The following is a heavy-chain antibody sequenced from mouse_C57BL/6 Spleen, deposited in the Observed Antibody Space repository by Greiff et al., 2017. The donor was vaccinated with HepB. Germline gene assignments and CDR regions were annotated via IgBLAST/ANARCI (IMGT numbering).Heavy chain of an antibody. D-gene: IGHD2-1*01. V-gene: IGHV14-2*01. Sequence: LVESGAELVKPGASVKLSCTASGFNIKDYYMHWVKQRTEQGLEWIGRIDPEDGETKYAPKFQGKATITADTYSNTAYLQLSSRTSEDTAVYYCARGNYVCYCAMDYWGQGTSVNGSS. CDR1: GFNIKDYY. CDR2: IDPEDGET. J-gene: IGHJ4*01. CDR3: ARGNYVCYCAMDY.